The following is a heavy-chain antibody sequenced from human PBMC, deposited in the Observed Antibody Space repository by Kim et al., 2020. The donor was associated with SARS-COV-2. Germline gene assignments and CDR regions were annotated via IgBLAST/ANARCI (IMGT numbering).Heavy chain of an antibody. D-gene: IGHD6-19*01. CDR1: GYTFTTYY. CDR3: TRGRAVTLDSSGHRGFDY. J-gene: IGHJ4*02. V-gene: IGHV1-46*01. Sequence: ASVKVSCKASGYTFTTYYIHWVRQAPGQGLEWMGIMNPNTGSTNCAQKFQDRVTMTRDTSTSTVYMELSSLRSEDTAVYYCTRGRAVTLDSSGHRGFDYWGQGTLVTVSS. CDR2: MNPNTGST.